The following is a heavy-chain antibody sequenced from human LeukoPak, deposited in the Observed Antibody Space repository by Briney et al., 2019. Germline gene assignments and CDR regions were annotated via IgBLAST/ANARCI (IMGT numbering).Heavy chain of an antibody. Sequence: GASVKVSCEASGYTFTGYYMHWVRQAPGQGLEWMGWINPNSGGTNYAQKFQGRVTMTRDTSISTAYMELSRLRSDDTAVYYCARAGGGLRLGELSLSGYFDYWGQGTLVTVSS. CDR3: ARAGGGLRLGELSLSGYFDY. D-gene: IGHD3-16*02. V-gene: IGHV1-2*02. CDR1: GYTFTGYY. CDR2: INPNSGGT. J-gene: IGHJ4*02.